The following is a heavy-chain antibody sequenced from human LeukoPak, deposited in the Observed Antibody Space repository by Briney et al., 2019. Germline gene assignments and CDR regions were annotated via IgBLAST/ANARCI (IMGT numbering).Heavy chain of an antibody. CDR3: ARDGGSGTSTGYNGYYYYGMDV. Sequence: PGGSLRLSCAASGFTVINNYMSRVRQAPGKGLEWVSFIYSGDSTYYADSVKGRFTISRDSSKNTVHLQMNSLRAEDTAVYYCARDGGSGTSTGYNGYYYYGMDVWGQGTTVTVSS. V-gene: IGHV3-66*01. CDR1: GFTVINNY. J-gene: IGHJ6*02. CDR2: IYSGDST. D-gene: IGHD3-9*01.